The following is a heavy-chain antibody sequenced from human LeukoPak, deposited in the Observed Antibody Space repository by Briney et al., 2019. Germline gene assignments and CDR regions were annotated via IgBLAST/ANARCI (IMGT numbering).Heavy chain of an antibody. J-gene: IGHJ4*02. CDR3: ARGPGMSATGQSFDY. V-gene: IGHV4-61*02. Sequence: SETLSLTCTVSGDSISGTIYYWSWIRQPAGKGLEWIGRIYSSGSTTYNPSVESRVTISADMSENEFSLDLRSVTAADTAVYYCARGPGMSATGQSFDYWGQGLLVTVSS. CDR2: IYSSGST. CDR1: GDSISGTIYY. D-gene: IGHD6-13*01.